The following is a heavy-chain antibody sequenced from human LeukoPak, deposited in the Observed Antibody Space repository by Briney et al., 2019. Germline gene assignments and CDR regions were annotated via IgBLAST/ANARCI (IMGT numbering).Heavy chain of an antibody. CDR3: ARDTSSSDYMDV. V-gene: IGHV4-59*12. CDR1: GDSISGFY. CDR2: IYYSGST. D-gene: IGHD6-6*01. J-gene: IGHJ6*03. Sequence: PSETLSLTCTVSGDSISGFYWSWIRQPPGKGLEWIGYIYYSGSTNYNPSLKSRVTISVDTSKSQFSLKLTSVTAADTAVYYCARDTSSSDYMDVWGKGTTVTVSS.